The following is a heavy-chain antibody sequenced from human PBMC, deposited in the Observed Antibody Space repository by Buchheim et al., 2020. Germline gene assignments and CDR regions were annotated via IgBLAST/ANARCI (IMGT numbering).Heavy chain of an antibody. J-gene: IGHJ5*02. CDR3: ARGGKIAVTTAAS. CDR2: IKSDGSDK. Sequence: QLVESGGGLVQPGGSLRLSCAASGFTFSNYWMSWVRQAPGKGLEWVANIKSDGSDKYYVDSVKGRFTISRDNAKKQLYLQMNSLRDEDTAVYYCARGGKIAVTTAASWGRGTL. D-gene: IGHD6-19*01. V-gene: IGHV3-7*03. CDR1: GFTFSNYW.